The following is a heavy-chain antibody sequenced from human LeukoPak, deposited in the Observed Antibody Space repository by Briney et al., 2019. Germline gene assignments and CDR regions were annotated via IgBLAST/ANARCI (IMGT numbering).Heavy chain of an antibody. CDR2: INHSGST. J-gene: IGHJ4*02. V-gene: IGHV4-34*01. D-gene: IGHD2-2*01. CDR3: ARTGVVPAAMRFDY. Sequence: SETLSLTCAVYGGSFSGYYWSWIRQPPGKGLEWIGEINHSGSTNYNPSLRSRVTISVDTSKNQFSLKLSSVTAADTAVYYCARTGVVPAAMRFDYWGQGTLVAVSS. CDR1: GGSFSGYY.